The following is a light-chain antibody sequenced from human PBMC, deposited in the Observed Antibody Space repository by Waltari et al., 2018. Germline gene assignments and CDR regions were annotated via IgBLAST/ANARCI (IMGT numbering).Light chain of an antibody. Sequence: EIVLTQSPGTLSLSPGDTATLPCRATQYIDFLAWYQQKPGQPPRLLIFSASTRATGIPDRFSGRGFGTDFTLTISRLEPEDFAVYYCQYYGDSPNTFGQGTKL. CDR3: QYYGDSPNT. J-gene: IGKJ2*01. CDR1: QYIDF. CDR2: SAS. V-gene: IGKV3-20*01.